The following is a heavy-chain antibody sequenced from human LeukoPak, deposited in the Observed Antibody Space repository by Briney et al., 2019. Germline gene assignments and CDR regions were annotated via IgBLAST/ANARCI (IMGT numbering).Heavy chain of an antibody. CDR3: ARGQSSNGYGSGPDFDY. CDR2: MNPNSGNT. Sequence: ASVKVSCKASGYTFTSYDINWVRQATGQGLEWMGWMNPNSGNTGYAQKFQGRVTMTRNTSISTAYMELSSLRSEDTAVYYCARGQSSNGYGSGPDFDYWGQGTLVTVSS. V-gene: IGHV1-8*01. D-gene: IGHD3-10*01. CDR1: GYTFTSYD. J-gene: IGHJ4*02.